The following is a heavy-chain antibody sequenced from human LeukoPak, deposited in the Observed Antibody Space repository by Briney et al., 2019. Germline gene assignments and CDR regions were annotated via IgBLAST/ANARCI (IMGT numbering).Heavy chain of an antibody. CDR1: GGSISSYY. J-gene: IGHJ4*02. Sequence: SETLSLTCTVSGGSISSYYWSWIRQPPGKGLEWIGYIYYSGSTNYNPSLKSRVTISVDTSKNQFSLKLSSVTAADTAVYYCARGKAVWDYWGQGTLVTVSS. CDR2: IYYSGST. V-gene: IGHV4-59*01. CDR3: ARGKAVWDY. D-gene: IGHD2-15*01.